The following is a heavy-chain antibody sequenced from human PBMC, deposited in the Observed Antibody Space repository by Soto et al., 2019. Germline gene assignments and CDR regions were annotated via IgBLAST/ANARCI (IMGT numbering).Heavy chain of an antibody. V-gene: IGHV4-34*01. CDR1: VASFSGYY. Sequence: PAWTLWLTGAVYVASFSGYYLSWILQPPGKGLEWIGEINHSGSTNYNPSLKSRVTISVDTSKNQFSLKLSSVTAADTAVYYCASLAVTTFRFGDYSYGIDVRSQRTTVTVSS. D-gene: IGHD4-17*01. J-gene: IGHJ6*02. CDR2: INHSGST. CDR3: ASLAVTTFRFGDYSYGIDV.